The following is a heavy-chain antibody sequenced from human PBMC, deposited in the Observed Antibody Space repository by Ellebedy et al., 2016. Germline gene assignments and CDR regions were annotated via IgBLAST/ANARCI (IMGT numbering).Heavy chain of an antibody. CDR3: ASSFWYDY. CDR2: IYSGGST. J-gene: IGHJ4*02. D-gene: IGHD3-3*01. V-gene: IGHV3-53*01. CDR1: GFIVSSNY. Sequence: GESLKISCAASGFIVSSNYMSWVRQAPGKGLEWVSVIYSGGSTYYADSVKGRFTISRDNSKNTLYLQMNSLRAEDTAVYYCASSFWYDYWGQGTLVTVSS.